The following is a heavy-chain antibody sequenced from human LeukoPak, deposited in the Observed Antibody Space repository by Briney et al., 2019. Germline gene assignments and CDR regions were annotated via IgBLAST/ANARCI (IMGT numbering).Heavy chain of an antibody. J-gene: IGHJ4*02. Sequence: ASVKVSCKASGYTFTSYGISWVRQAPGQGFEWMGWISAYNGNTNYAQKLQGRVTMTTDTSTSTAYMELRSLRSDDTAVYYCARSRMGATYEGIDYWGQGTLVTVSS. CDR2: ISAYNGNT. CDR3: ARSRMGATYEGIDY. D-gene: IGHD1-26*01. V-gene: IGHV1-18*01. CDR1: GYTFTSYG.